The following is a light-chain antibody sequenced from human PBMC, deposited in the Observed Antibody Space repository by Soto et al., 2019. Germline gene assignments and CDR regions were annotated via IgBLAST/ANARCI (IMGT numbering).Light chain of an antibody. V-gene: IGLV1-40*01. CDR1: SSNIGAGYD. CDR2: GNS. Sequence: QSVLTQPPSVSGAPGQRVTSSCTGSSSNIGAGYDVHWYQQLPGTAPKLLIYGNSNRPSGVPDRFSGSKSGTSASLAITGLQAEDEADYYCQSYDSSLSGYVFGTGTKDTVL. CDR3: QSYDSSLSGYV. J-gene: IGLJ1*01.